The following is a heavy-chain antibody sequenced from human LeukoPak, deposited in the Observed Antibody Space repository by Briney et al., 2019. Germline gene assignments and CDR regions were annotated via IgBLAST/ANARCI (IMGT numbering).Heavy chain of an antibody. Sequence: RASETLSLTCAVYGGSFSGYYWSWIRQPPGKGLEWIGEINHSGSTNYNPSLKSRVTISVETSNNQCFLKLSSVTAADTAVYYCARGGTYSSRNWFDPWGQGTLVTVSS. CDR2: INHSGST. CDR1: GGSFSGYY. V-gene: IGHV4-34*01. CDR3: ARGGTYSSRNWFDP. D-gene: IGHD5-18*01. J-gene: IGHJ5*02.